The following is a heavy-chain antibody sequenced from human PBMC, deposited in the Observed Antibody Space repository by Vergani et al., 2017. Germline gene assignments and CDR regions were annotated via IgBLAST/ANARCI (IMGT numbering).Heavy chain of an antibody. Sequence: EVELVPSGPEMRKPGESLTISCTGSEYIFGNYWIGWVRQMPGKGLEWMGIIYPADSDTRYSPSFQGQVTISADKSISTAFLQWDSLQASDTALYYCARHTTFSNSWGQGTLVTVSS. CDR3: ARHTTFSNS. CDR1: EYIFGNYW. D-gene: IGHD2/OR15-2a*01. CDR2: IYPADSDT. V-gene: IGHV5-51*01. J-gene: IGHJ4*02.